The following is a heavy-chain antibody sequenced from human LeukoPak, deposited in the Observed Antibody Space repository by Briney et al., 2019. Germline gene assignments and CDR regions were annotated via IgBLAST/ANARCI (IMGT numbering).Heavy chain of an antibody. J-gene: IGHJ3*02. CDR1: ECTASSNY. Sequence: GGPLRLCCAAAECTASSNYMSLVRKAPGKRVEWVSVIYSGCSTYYAASVKGRFTISRDNSMNTPYLQLNSLRAEDTAVYYCARAGSTAWDDYAFDIWGQETMVTVSS. CDR2: IYSGCST. CDR3: ARAGSTAWDDYAFDI. D-gene: IGHD2-2*01. V-gene: IGHV3-53*05.